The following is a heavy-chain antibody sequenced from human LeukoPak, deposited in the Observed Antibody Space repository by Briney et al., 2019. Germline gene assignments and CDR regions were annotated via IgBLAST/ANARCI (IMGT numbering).Heavy chain of an antibody. CDR3: ARELDIHTVLVVVVDYGMDV. D-gene: IGHD2-15*01. J-gene: IGHJ6*02. CDR1: GYTFTSYG. V-gene: IGHV1-18*01. CDR2: ISAYNGNT. Sequence: GASVKVSCKASGYTFTSYGISWVRQAPGQGLEWMGWISAYNGNTNYAQKLQGRVTMTTDTSTSTAYMELRSLRSDDTAVYYCARELDIHTVLVVVVDYGMDVWGQGTTVTVSS.